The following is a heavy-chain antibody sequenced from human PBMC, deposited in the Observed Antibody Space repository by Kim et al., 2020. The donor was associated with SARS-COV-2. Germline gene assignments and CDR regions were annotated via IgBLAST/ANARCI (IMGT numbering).Heavy chain of an antibody. CDR3: AKDRGILRYFDWLFDY. D-gene: IGHD3-9*01. Sequence: DPGKGRFTITRDNSKNSLYLQMNSLRTEDTALYYCAKDRGILRYFDWLFDYWGQGTLVTVSS. J-gene: IGHJ4*02. V-gene: IGHV3-43*01.